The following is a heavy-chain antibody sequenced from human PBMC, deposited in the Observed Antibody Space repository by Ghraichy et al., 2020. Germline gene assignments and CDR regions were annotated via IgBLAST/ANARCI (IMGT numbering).Heavy chain of an antibody. J-gene: IGHJ3*02. CDR2: IYYSGST. CDR1: GGSISSYY. Sequence: SETLSLTCTVSGGSISSYYWSWIRQPPGKGLEWIGYIYYSGSTNYNPSLKSRVTISVDTSKNQFSLKLSSVTAADTAVYYCARDRYYYDSSGQKTGAFDIWGQGTMVTVSS. V-gene: IGHV4-59*01. CDR3: ARDRYYYDSSGQKTGAFDI. D-gene: IGHD3-22*01.